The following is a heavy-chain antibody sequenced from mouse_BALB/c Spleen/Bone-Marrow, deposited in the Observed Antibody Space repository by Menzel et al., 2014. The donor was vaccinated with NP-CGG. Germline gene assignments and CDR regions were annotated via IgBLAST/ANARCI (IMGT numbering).Heavy chain of an antibody. Sequence: EVQLVESGGGLVKPGGSLKLSCAASGFTFSDYYMYWVRQTPERRLEWVATISDGGSYTDYPGSVKGRFTVSRDNAKSNLYLQMSSLKSEDTAMYFCARTYRPFALDYWGQGTSVTVSS. D-gene: IGHD2-14*01. CDR2: ISDGGSYT. V-gene: IGHV5-4*02. J-gene: IGHJ4*01. CDR1: GFTFSDYY. CDR3: ARTYRPFALDY.